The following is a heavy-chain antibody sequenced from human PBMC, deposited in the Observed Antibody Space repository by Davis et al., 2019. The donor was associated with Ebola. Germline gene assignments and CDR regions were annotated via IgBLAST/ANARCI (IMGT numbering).Heavy chain of an antibody. CDR1: GGSISSYY. D-gene: IGHD4-17*01. CDR2: IYYSGST. J-gene: IGHJ4*02. Sequence: SETLSLSCTVSGGSISSYYWSWIRQPPGKGLEWIGYIYYSGSTNYNPSLKSRVTISVDTSKNQFSLKLSSVTAADTAVYYCARRGYGDYYFDYWGQGTLVTVSS. CDR3: ARRGYGDYYFDY. V-gene: IGHV4-59*08.